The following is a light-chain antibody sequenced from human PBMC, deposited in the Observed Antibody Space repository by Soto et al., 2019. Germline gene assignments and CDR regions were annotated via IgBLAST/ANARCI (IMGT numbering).Light chain of an antibody. V-gene: IGLV2-14*03. CDR2: DVS. Sequence: QSALTQPASVSGSPGQSITISCTGTSSDVGAYNYVSWYQQYPGKAPKLIIFDVSNRPSGVSNRLSGSKSGNTASPTISGLQAEDEADYYCLSYTSSDTYVFGTGTKVTVL. CDR3: LSYTSSDTYV. J-gene: IGLJ1*01. CDR1: SSDVGAYNY.